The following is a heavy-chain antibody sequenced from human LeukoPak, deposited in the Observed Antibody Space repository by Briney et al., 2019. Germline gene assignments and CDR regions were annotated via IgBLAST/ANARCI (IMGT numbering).Heavy chain of an antibody. CDR3: ARSSPYCTNGLCYREFNY. J-gene: IGHJ4*02. CDR2: IYPGDSDT. D-gene: IGHD2-8*01. V-gene: IGHV5-51*01. Sequence: GESLKISCQGSGYSFTTYWIGWVRQMPGKGLEWMGIIYPGDSDTRYIPSFQGQVIISADKSINTAYLQWSSLKASDTAMYYCARSSPYCTNGLCYREFNYWGQGTLVTVSS. CDR1: GYSFTTYW.